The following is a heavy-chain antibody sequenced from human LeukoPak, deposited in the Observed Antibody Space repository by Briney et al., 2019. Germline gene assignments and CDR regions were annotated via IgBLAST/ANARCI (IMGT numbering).Heavy chain of an antibody. CDR3: VKDSSSGSYFDY. J-gene: IGHJ4*02. Sequence: GGSLRLSCSASGFTFSGYAMHWVRQAPGKGLEYVSAISGNGGSTYYADSVKGRFTISRDNSRNTLHLQMSSLRVEDTAVYYCVKDSSSGSYFDYWGQGTLVTVSS. CDR1: GFTFSGYA. V-gene: IGHV3-64D*06. CDR2: ISGNGGST. D-gene: IGHD3-10*01.